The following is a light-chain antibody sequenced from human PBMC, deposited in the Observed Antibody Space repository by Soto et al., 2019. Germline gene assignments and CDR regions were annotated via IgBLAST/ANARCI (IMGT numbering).Light chain of an antibody. CDR1: QSVGNNF. J-gene: IGKJ5*01. V-gene: IGKV3-20*01. Sequence: EIVLTQSPGTLSLSPGERATLSCRASQSVGNNFLAWYQQKPGQAPRLLIYHASSRATGIPDRFSGSGSGTDFTLTIIRLEPEDFAVYYCHQYAYSPQTFGQGTRLDMK. CDR3: HQYAYSPQT. CDR2: HAS.